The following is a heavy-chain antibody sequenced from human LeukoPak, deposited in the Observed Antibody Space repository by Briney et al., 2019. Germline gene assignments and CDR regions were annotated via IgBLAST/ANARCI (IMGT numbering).Heavy chain of an antibody. CDR1: GFTFSSYS. Sequence: GGSLRLSCAASGFTFSSYSMNWVRQAPGKGLEWVSSISSSSSYIYYADSVKGRFTISRDNAKNSLYLQMNSLRAEDTAVYYCARRGGSYPIDDAFDIWGQGTMVTVSS. CDR2: ISSSSSYI. V-gene: IGHV3-21*01. D-gene: IGHD1-26*01. CDR3: ARRGGSYPIDDAFDI. J-gene: IGHJ3*02.